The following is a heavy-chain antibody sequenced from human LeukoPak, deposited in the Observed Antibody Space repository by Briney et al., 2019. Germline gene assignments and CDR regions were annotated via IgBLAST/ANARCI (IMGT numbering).Heavy chain of an antibody. D-gene: IGHD1-26*01. V-gene: IGHV1-8*01. CDR2: MNPNSGNT. J-gene: IGHJ4*02. Sequence: ASVKVSCKASGYTFTSYDINWVRQATGQGLEWMGWMNPNSGNTGYAQKFQGRVTMTRNTPISTAYMELSSLRSEDTAVYYCARGLRKSGSYPMGYWGQGTLITVSS. CDR3: ARGLRKSGSYPMGY. CDR1: GYTFTSYD.